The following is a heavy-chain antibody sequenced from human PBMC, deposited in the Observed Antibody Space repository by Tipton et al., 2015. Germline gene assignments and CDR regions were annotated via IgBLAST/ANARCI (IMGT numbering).Heavy chain of an antibody. D-gene: IGHD6-19*01. J-gene: IGHJ6*02. CDR3: ARKPSGPGDYYYYGMDV. CDR2: IYYSGST. V-gene: IGHV4-59*01. Sequence: TLSLTCTVSGGSINNYYWSWLRQPPGKGLEWIGYIYYSGSTNYNPSLKSRVTISIDTSENQFSLNLSSVTAADAAVYYCARKPSGPGDYYYYGMDVWGQGTTVTVSS. CDR1: GGSINNYY.